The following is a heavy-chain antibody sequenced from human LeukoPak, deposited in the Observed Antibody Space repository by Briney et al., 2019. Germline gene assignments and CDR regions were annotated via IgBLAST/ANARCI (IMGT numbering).Heavy chain of an antibody. CDR3: ARDDYGGPGDY. D-gene: IGHD4-23*01. CDR1: GVSISSYY. J-gene: IGHJ4*02. CDR2: IYYSGST. Sequence: PSETLSLTCTVSGVSISSYYWSWIRQPPRKGLEWIGYIYYSGSTNYNPSLKSRVTISGDTSKNQFSLKLTSVTAADTAVYYCARDDYGGPGDYWGQGTLVTVSS. V-gene: IGHV4-59*01.